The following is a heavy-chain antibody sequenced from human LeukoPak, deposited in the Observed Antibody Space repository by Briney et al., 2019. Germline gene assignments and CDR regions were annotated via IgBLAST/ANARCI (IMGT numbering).Heavy chain of an antibody. J-gene: IGHJ4*02. Sequence: GGSLRLSCAASGFTFSSYAMSWVRQAPGKGLEWVAVISYDGSNKYYADSVKGRFTISRDNSKNTLYLQMNSLRAEDTAVYYCARGGSVDTAMVSEFDYWGQGTLVTVSS. CDR2: ISYDGSNK. D-gene: IGHD5-18*01. V-gene: IGHV3-30-3*01. CDR3: ARGGSVDTAMVSEFDY. CDR1: GFTFSSYA.